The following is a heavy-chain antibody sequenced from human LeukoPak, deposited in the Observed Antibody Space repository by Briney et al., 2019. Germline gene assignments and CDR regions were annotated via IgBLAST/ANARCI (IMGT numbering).Heavy chain of an antibody. Sequence: SETLSLTCTVSGGSISSYYWSWIRQPPGKGLEWIGYTYYSGSTNYNPSLKNRVTISVDTSKNQFSLKLSSVTAADTAVYYCARHRRDGYNYGFDYWGQGSLVTVSS. CDR2: TYYSGST. D-gene: IGHD5-24*01. V-gene: IGHV4-59*08. CDR3: ARHRRDGYNYGFDY. J-gene: IGHJ4*02. CDR1: GGSISSYY.